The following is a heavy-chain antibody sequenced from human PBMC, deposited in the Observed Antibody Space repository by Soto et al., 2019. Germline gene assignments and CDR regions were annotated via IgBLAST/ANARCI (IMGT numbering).Heavy chain of an antibody. CDR2: IKSKSDGGTT. Sequence: GGSLRLSCAASGFTFSNAWMNWVRQAPGKGLEWVGRIKSKSDGGTTDYAAPVQGRFIVSRDDSKNTLYLQMQSLRTEDTAVYYCATDPFSGSYYGFYIWGQGTMGTVSS. D-gene: IGHD1-26*01. CDR3: ATDPFSGSYYGFYI. V-gene: IGHV3-15*01. CDR1: GFTFSNAW. J-gene: IGHJ3*02.